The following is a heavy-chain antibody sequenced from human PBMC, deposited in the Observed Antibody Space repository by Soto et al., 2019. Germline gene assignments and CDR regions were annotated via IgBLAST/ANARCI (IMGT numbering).Heavy chain of an antibody. Sequence: EVQLVESGGGLVQPGGSLRLSCAASGFTFNSYSMNWVRQAPGKGLEWVSYISSSSSTIYYADSVKGRFTISRDNAKNSLYLQMNSLRAEDTAVYYCARDSTIQLWLPGAFDIWGKGTMVTVSS. V-gene: IGHV3-48*01. CDR2: ISSSSSTI. CDR1: GFTFNSYS. CDR3: ARDSTIQLWLPGAFDI. D-gene: IGHD5-18*01. J-gene: IGHJ3*02.